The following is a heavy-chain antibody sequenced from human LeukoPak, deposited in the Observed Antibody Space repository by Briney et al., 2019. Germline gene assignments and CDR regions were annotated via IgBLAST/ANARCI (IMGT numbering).Heavy chain of an antibody. CDR2: TYYRSKWSN. D-gene: IGHD2-15*01. CDR1: GDSVSSKSAA. V-gene: IGHV6-1*01. J-gene: IGHJ4*02. Sequence: SQTLSLTCALSGDSVSSKSAAWNWIRQPPSRGLGWVVRTYYRSKWSNDYAASVKSRITVNPDTSKNQFSLQLSSVTPEDTAVYYCARSRAATFDYWGQGTLVTVSS. CDR3: ARSRAATFDY.